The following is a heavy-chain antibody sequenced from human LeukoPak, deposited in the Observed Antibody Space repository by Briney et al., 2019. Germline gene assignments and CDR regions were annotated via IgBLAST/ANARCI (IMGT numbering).Heavy chain of an antibody. J-gene: IGHJ5*02. CDR1: GFTFSTYA. Sequence: GGSLRLSCAASGFTFSTYAMHWVRQAPGKGLEWVAVISYDGSDKYYADSLKGRFTISRDNYENTVYLQMDTLRVEDTAVYYCARAAIRMPGTPENWFDPWGQGTLVTVSS. CDR3: ARAAIRMPGTPENWFDP. V-gene: IGHV3-30*04. D-gene: IGHD6-13*01. CDR2: ISYDGSDK.